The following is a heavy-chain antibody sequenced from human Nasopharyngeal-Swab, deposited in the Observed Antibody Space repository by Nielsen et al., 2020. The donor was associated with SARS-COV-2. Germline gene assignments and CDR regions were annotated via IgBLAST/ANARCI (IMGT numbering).Heavy chain of an antibody. CDR2: IGTAGDT. Sequence: GESLKISCAASGFTFSSYDMHWGRQATGKGLEWVSAIGTAGDTYYPGSVKGRFTISRENAKNSLYLQMNSLRAGDTAVYYCARGWRDGYSHYYYYGMDVWGQGTTVTVSS. J-gene: IGHJ6*02. CDR3: ARGWRDGYSHYYYYGMDV. CDR1: GFTFSSYD. V-gene: IGHV3-13*04. D-gene: IGHD5-24*01.